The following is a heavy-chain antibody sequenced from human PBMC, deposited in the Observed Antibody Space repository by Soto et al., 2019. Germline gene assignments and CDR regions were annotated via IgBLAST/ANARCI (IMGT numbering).Heavy chain of an antibody. CDR2: IIPIFGTA. Sequence: SVKVSCKASGGTFSSYAISWVRQAPGQGLEWMGGIIPIFGTANYAQKFQGRVTITADESTSTAYMELSSLRSEDTAVYYCAGGPQYGDYDFDFGGKGTLVTVSS. V-gene: IGHV1-69*13. J-gene: IGHJ4*02. CDR3: AGGPQYGDYDFDF. D-gene: IGHD4-17*01. CDR1: GGTFSSYA.